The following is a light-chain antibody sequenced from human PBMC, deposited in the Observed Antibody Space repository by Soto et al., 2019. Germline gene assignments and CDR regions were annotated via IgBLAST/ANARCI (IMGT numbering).Light chain of an antibody. CDR1: QRGSSSY. J-gene: IGKJ1*01. Sequence: EIVLTQSPGTLSLSPGESVTLSCRASQRGSSSYLAWYQQKPGQAPRLLIYGASSRASGIPDRFSGSGSGADLTLTISRLEPEEFAVDSCQQYDIEPWTFGQGTKGEIK. CDR2: GAS. CDR3: QQYDIEPWT. V-gene: IGKV3-20*01.